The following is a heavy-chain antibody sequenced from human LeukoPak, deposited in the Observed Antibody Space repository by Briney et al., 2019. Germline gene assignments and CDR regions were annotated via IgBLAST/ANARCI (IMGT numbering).Heavy chain of an antibody. V-gene: IGHV1-18*04. D-gene: IGHD2-2*01. CDR1: GYTFTSYY. J-gene: IGHJ3*02. CDR3: ARALYCSSTSCYFNPDAFDI. Sequence: ASVKVSCKASGYTFTSYYMHWVRQAPGQGLEWMGWISAYNGNTNYAQKLQGRVTMTTDTSTSTAYMELRSLRSDDTAVYYCARALYCSSTSCYFNPDAFDIWGQGTMVTVSS. CDR2: ISAYNGNT.